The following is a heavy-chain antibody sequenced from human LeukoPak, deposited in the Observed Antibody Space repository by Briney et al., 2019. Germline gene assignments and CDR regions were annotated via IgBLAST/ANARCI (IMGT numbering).Heavy chain of an antibody. Sequence: PGGSLRLSCAASGFTFSSYAMSWVRQAPGKGLEWVSAISGSGGSTYYADSVKGRFTISRDNSKNTLYLQMNSLRAEDTAFYYCAKRRFSSNWELDYWGQGTLVTVSS. D-gene: IGHD6-13*01. CDR1: GFTFSSYA. CDR2: ISGSGGST. CDR3: AKRRFSSNWELDY. J-gene: IGHJ4*02. V-gene: IGHV3-23*01.